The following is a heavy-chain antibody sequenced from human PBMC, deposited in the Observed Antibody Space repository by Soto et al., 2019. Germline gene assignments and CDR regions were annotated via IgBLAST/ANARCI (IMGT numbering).Heavy chain of an antibody. V-gene: IGHV4-30-2*01. CDR2: IYHTGTT. Sequence: KTSETLSLTCAGSGGSITSSCYSWTWIRQPPGKGPEWSGYIYHTGTTYYNPSLKSRLTISLDRSKNHFSLKLTSVTAADPAVYFCAREPVMPRAAGGMDVNGEGTGVRVAS. CDR1: GGSITSSCYS. J-gene: IGHJ6*04. CDR3: AREPVMPRAAGGMDV. D-gene: IGHD3-16*01.